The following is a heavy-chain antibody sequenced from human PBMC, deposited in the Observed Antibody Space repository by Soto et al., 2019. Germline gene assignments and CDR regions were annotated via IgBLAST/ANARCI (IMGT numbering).Heavy chain of an antibody. V-gene: IGHV3-21*01. CDR2: ISGNSNYM. D-gene: IGHD3-10*01. CDR3: AREMMGSGSYDY. CDR1: GFTFSSYR. Sequence: GGSLRLSCAASGFTFSSYRMNWVRQAPGKGLEWVSSISGNSNYMYYADSVKGRFTISRDNAKNSLYLQMNSLRAEDTAVYYCAREMMGSGSYDYWGQGIVVTVSS. J-gene: IGHJ4*02.